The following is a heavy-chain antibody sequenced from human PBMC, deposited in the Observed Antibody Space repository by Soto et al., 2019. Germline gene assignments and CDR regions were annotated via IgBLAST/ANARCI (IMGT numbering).Heavy chain of an antibody. D-gene: IGHD2-15*01. CDR1: GGSINTGGYY. CDR2: IFYTGTA. Sequence: QVQLQESGPGLVKPSQTLSLTCTVSGGSINTGGYYWGWIRHLPGEGLEWIGHIFYTGTAYYNPSLRSRVTVSIDTSANHFSLHMYSVTAADTAMYYCARRLDDTPETFFNWFDPWGQGILVTVS. V-gene: IGHV4-31*03. J-gene: IGHJ5*02. CDR3: ARRLDDTPETFFNWFDP.